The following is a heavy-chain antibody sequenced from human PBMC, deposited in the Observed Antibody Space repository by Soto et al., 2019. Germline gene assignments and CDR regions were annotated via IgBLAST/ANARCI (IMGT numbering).Heavy chain of an antibody. D-gene: IGHD6-13*01. V-gene: IGHV3-23*01. CDR2: ISTSGGTT. CDR3: ATGTAAPDH. Sequence: GGSLRLSCAASGFTFSNFDMSWVRQAPGKGLEWVSGISTSGGTTYYADSVKGRFTSSRDNSKNTLYLQMTSLRAEDTAVYYCATGTAAPDHWGQGTLVTVSS. CDR1: GFTFSNFD. J-gene: IGHJ4*02.